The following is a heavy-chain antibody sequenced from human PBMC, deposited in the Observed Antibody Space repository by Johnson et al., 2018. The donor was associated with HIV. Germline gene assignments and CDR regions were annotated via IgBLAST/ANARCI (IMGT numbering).Heavy chain of an antibody. CDR2: IQYDESNQ. J-gene: IGHJ3*02. V-gene: IGHV3-30*02. D-gene: IGHD1-26*01. CDR3: SKEAPGRWDLPIWAAFDI. CDR1: GFTFSDYG. Sequence: QVQLVESGGGVVQPGGSLRLSCAASGFTFSDYGMHWVRQAPGKGLEWVSFIQYDESNQYYADSVKGRFTKYRDISKNPLHLQMNSLRVEDTALYYCSKEAPGRWDLPIWAAFDIWGQGTMVTVSS.